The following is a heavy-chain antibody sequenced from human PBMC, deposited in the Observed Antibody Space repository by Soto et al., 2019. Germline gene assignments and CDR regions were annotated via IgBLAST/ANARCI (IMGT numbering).Heavy chain of an antibody. CDR3: PRADWSGYCHYDAFDF. V-gene: IGHV1-69*01. CDR2: IIPIFGTA. D-gene: IGHD3-3*01. Sequence: QVQLVQSGAEVKKPGSSVKVSCKASGGTFSSYAISWVRQAPGQWLEWMGGIIPIFGTANYAQKFQGRVTITAYDANSTSNMKLSRMRSEDEDMYDWPRADWSGYCHYDAFDFWGQGTMLTVSS. J-gene: IGHJ3*01. CDR1: GGTFSSYA.